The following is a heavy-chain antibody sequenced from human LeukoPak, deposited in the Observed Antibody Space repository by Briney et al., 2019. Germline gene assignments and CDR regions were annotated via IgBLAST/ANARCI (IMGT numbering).Heavy chain of an antibody. D-gene: IGHD1-26*01. J-gene: IGHJ4*02. V-gene: IGHV4-61*02. CDR2: IYVDGNT. CDR3: ARGAGRVDY. CDR1: GGSVSSGNDY. Sequence: SQTLSLTCTVSGGSVSSGNDYWGWIRQPAGKGLEWIGRIYVDGNTNYNPSLESRVTISLDTPKNQFSLKLRSVTAADTAVYYCARGAGRVDYWGQGTLVTVSS.